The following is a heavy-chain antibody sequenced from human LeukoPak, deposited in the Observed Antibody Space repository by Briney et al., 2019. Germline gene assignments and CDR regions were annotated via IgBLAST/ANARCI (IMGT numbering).Heavy chain of an antibody. CDR3: ARVGGSYWGWFDP. CDR1: GFTVSSNS. D-gene: IGHD2-15*01. Sequence: GGSLRLSCTVSGFTVSSNSMSWVRQAPGKGLEWVSFIYSDNTHYSDSVKGRFTISRDNSKNTLYLQMNSLRAEDTAVYYCARVGGSYWGWFDPWGQGTLVTVSS. J-gene: IGHJ5*02. V-gene: IGHV3-53*01. CDR2: IYSDNT.